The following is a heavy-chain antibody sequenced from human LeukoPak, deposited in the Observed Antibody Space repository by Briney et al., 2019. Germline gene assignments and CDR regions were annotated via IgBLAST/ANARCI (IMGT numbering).Heavy chain of an antibody. Sequence: GGSLRLSCAASGFIVNSNYMNWVHQAPGKGLEWVSVLYSDDTTYYADSVKGRFTISRDNSKNTLYLQMNNLRAEDTAVYYCARGGGYYAIDYWGQGTLVTVSP. CDR3: ARGGGYYAIDY. V-gene: IGHV3-53*01. D-gene: IGHD1-26*01. CDR2: LYSDDTT. J-gene: IGHJ4*02. CDR1: GFIVNSNY.